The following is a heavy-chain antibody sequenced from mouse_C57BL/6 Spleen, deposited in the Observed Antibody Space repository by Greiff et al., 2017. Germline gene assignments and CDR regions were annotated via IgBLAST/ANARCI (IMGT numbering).Heavy chain of an antibody. V-gene: IGHV5-17*01. CDR3: ARAYAMDY. CDR2: ISSGSSTI. J-gene: IGHJ4*01. Sequence: EVKLVESGGGLVKPGGSLKLSCAASGFTFSDYGMHWVRQAPGKGLEWVAYISSGSSTIYYADTVKGRFTISRDNAKITLFLQMTSLRSEDTAMYYCARAYAMDYWGQGTSVTVSS. CDR1: GFTFSDYG.